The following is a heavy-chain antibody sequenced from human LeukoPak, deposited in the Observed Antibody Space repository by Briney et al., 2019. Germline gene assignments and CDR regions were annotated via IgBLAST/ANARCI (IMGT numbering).Heavy chain of an antibody. CDR3: ARGGSLVGGDCYRRCDSWFDP. CDR1: GGTFSSYA. D-gene: IGHD2-21*02. Sequence: ASVKVSCKASGGTFSSYAISWVRQAPGQGLEWMGRIIPILGIANYAQKFQGRVTITADKSTSTAYMELSSLRSEDTAVYYCARGGSLVGGDCYRRCDSWFDPWGQGTLVTVSS. CDR2: IIPILGIA. V-gene: IGHV1-69*04. J-gene: IGHJ5*02.